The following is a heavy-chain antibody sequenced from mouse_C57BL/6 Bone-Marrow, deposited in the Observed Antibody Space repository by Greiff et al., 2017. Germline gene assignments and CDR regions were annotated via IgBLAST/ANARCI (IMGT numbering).Heavy chain of an antibody. CDR2: IDPSDSYP. J-gene: IGHJ2*01. D-gene: IGHD1-2*01. CDR3: ASHYYYFDY. V-gene: IGHV1-50*01. Sequence: VQLQQPGAELVKPGASVKLSCKASGYTFTSYWMQWVKQRPGQGLEWIGEIDPSDSYPNYNQKFKGKATLTVDTSSSTAYMQLSSLTSEDSAVYYCASHYYYFDYWGQGTTLTVSS. CDR1: GYTFTSYW.